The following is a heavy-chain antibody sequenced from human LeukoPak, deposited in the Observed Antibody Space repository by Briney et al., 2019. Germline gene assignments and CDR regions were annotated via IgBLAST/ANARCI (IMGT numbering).Heavy chain of an antibody. CDR3: ARVAPWELLKGGFDY. D-gene: IGHD1-26*01. CDR2: IYHSGST. J-gene: IGHJ4*02. V-gene: IGHV4-38-2*02. Sequence: SETLSLTCTVSGYSISSGYYWGWIRQPPGKGLEWIGSIYHSGSTYYNPSLKSRVTISVDTSKNQFSLKLSSVTAADTAVYYCARVAPWELLKGGFDYWGQGTLVTVSS. CDR1: GYSISSGYY.